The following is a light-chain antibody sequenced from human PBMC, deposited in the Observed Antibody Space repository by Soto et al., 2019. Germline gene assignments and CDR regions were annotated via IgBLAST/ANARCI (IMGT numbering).Light chain of an antibody. Sequence: EIVLTQSPGTLSLSPGERATLSCRASQSVSSSYLAWYQHKPGQAPRLLIYGASSRATGIPDRFSGSGSGTDFTLTISRLEAEDVAVYYCQQYGSSPSTFCPGTKVDIK. CDR3: QQYGSSPST. CDR2: GAS. V-gene: IGKV3-20*01. J-gene: IGKJ3*01. CDR1: QSVSSSY.